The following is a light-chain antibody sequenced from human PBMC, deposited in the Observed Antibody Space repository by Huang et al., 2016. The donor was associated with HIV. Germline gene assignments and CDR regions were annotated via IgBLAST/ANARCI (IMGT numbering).Light chain of an antibody. Sequence: EVVMTQSRATLSVSPRESVTLSSRANQSVSTELAWYLQKPGQAPRLLIYGASSRATGVPARFSGSGSGTDFTLTIGSLQSEDFAVYYCQQYNDWPRAFGQGTKVEIK. CDR2: GAS. J-gene: IGKJ1*01. CDR3: QQYNDWPRA. V-gene: IGKV3-15*01. CDR1: QSVSTE.